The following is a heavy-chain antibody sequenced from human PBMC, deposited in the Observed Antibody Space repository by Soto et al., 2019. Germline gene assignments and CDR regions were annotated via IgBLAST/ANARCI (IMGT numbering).Heavy chain of an antibody. V-gene: IGHV3-74*03. J-gene: IGHJ4*02. Sequence: VRLVESGGDLVQPGGSLRLSCGASGFTFSSDWMHWVRQAPGKGLVWVARISKDGSMTTYADSVKARFTISRDNAKEILYLQMNSLRVEDTGVYYCARLAAAGQRATDYWGQGTLVTVSS. CDR3: ARLAAAGQRATDY. CDR1: GFTFSSDW. D-gene: IGHD6-13*01. CDR2: ISKDGSMT.